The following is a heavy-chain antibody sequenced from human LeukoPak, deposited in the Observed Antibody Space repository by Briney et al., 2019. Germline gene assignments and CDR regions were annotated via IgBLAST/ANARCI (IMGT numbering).Heavy chain of an antibody. Sequence: ASVKVSCKASGYTFTGYYMHWVRQAPGQGLEWMGWINPNSGGTNYAQKFQGRVTITRNTSISTAYMELSSLRSEDTAVYYCARGLGSESLDAFDIWGQGTMVTVSS. J-gene: IGHJ3*02. D-gene: IGHD5/OR15-5a*01. V-gene: IGHV1-2*02. CDR3: ARGLGSESLDAFDI. CDR1: GYTFTGYY. CDR2: INPNSGGT.